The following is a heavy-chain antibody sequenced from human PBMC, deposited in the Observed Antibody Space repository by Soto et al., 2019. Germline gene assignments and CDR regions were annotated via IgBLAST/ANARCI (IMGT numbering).Heavy chain of an antibody. CDR1: GFIFSNYW. J-gene: IGHJ4*02. CDR2: IKHDGSEK. V-gene: IGHV3-7*01. CDR3: AKNNLYCSSTNCFVFDY. Sequence: EVQVVESGGGLVQPGGSLRLSCAASGFIFSNYWMSWVRQAPGKGLEWVANIKHDGSEKHYVDSVKGRFTISRDNADNSLYLQMNSLRAEDTAVYYCAKNNLYCSSTNCFVFDYWGQGTLVTVSS. D-gene: IGHD2-2*01.